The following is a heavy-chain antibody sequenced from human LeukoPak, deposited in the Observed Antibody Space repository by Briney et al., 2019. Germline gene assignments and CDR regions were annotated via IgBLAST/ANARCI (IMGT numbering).Heavy chain of an antibody. CDR2: INHSGST. CDR1: GGSFSGYY. D-gene: IGHD2-2*01. J-gene: IGHJ6*02. V-gene: IGHV4-34*01. CDR3: ARTGVVECSSTSCHYNYYYYYGMDV. Sequence: SETLSLTCAVYGGSFSGYYWSWIRQPPGKGLEWIGEINHSGSTNYNPSLKSRVTMSVDTPKNQFSLKLSSVTAADTAVYYCARTGVVECSSTSCHYNYYYYYGMDVWGQGTTVTVSS.